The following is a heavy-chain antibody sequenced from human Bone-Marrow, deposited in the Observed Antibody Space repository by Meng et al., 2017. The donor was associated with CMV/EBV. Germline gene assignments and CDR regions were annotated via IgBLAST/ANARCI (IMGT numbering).Heavy chain of an antibody. Sequence: PETLSLTCPVSGGSLTSSNPYWGWRRQPPGKGLGWIGSIYYSGSTHYNPSLMSRVTISVDTSKNQFSLKLSSVTAADTAVYYGARGSLFWSGYPIDFWGQGTLVTVSS. V-gene: IGHV4-39*07. J-gene: IGHJ4*02. CDR3: ARGSLFWSGYPIDF. CDR1: GGSLTSSNPY. CDR2: IYYSGST. D-gene: IGHD3-3*01.